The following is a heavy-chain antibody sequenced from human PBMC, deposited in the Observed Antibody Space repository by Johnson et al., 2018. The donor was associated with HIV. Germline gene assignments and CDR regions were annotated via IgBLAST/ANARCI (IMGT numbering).Heavy chain of an antibody. CDR1: GFTFSTYG. Sequence: VQLVESGGGVVQPGRSLRLSCAASGFTFSTYGMHWVRQAPGKGLEWVAFIWYDGSNKYYADSVRFTISRDNSKNTLYLQMNSLRAEDTALYYCVRGGLGYQNFHDAFDMWGQGTMVTVSS. CDR2: IWYDGSNK. D-gene: IGHD2-2*01. V-gene: IGHV3-33*08. J-gene: IGHJ3*02. CDR3: VRGGLGYQNFHDAFDM.